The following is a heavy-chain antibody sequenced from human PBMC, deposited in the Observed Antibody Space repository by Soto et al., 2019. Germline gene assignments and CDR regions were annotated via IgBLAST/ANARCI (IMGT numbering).Heavy chain of an antibody. V-gene: IGHV4-59*08. J-gene: IGHJ4*02. CDR2: IYYSGST. D-gene: IGHD4-4*01. CDR1: GGSVSSYY. CDR3: ARHSNRNYGLYYFDY. Sequence: PSETLSLTCTVFGGSVSSYYWSWIRQSPGKGLEWIGYIYYSGSTKYKPSLMSRVTISVDTSKNQFSLKVSSATAADTAVCYCARHSNRNYGLYYFDYWGLGTLVTVSS.